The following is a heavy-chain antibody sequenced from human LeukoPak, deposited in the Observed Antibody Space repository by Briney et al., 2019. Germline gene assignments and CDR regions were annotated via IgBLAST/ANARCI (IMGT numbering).Heavy chain of an antibody. CDR2: INPSGGST. Sequence: GASVKVSCKASGYTFTSYYMHWVRQAPGQGLEWMGIINPSGGSTNYAQKFQGRVTMTTDTSTSTVYMALSSLRSEDTAVYYCARGSHCSSTSCYYYYYYGMYGWGQGTTVTVSS. J-gene: IGHJ6*02. D-gene: IGHD2-2*01. CDR3: ARGSHCSSTSCYYYYYYGMYG. CDR1: GYTFTSYY. V-gene: IGHV1-46*01.